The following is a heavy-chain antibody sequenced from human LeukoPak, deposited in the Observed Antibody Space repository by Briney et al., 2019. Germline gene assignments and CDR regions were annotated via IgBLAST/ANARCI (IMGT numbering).Heavy chain of an antibody. CDR3: AKDVAPDSGWDLDY. J-gene: IGHJ4*02. CDR1: GLTFTTYS. D-gene: IGHD6-19*01. Sequence: GGSLRLSCAVSGLTFTTYSMTGVRQGPGKGLDWVSSIYNSGAKIFYADSVKGRFTISRDNSKNMLYLQMNSLRVEDTAVYYCAKDVAPDSGWDLDYWGQGTLVTVSS. V-gene: IGHV3-23*01. CDR2: IYNSGAKI.